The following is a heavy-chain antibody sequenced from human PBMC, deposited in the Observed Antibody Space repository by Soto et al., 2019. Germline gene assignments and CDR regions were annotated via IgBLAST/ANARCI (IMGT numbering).Heavy chain of an antibody. CDR1: GFTFSSYW. D-gene: IGHD6-19*01. J-gene: IGHJ4*02. V-gene: IGHV3-7*01. CDR2: IRQDGSEK. CDR3: ARMGKSSGWYVDY. Sequence: GGSLRLSCAASGFTFSSYWMSWVRQAPGKGLEWVANIRQDGSEKYYVDSVKGRFTISRDNAKNSLYLQMNSLRAEDTAVYYCARMGKSSGWYVDYWGQGTLVTVSS.